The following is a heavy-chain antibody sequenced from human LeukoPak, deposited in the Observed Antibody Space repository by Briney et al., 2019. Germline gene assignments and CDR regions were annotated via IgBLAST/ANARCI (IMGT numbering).Heavy chain of an antibody. Sequence: GGSLRLSCVGSGFTFSGFWMSWSRQAPGKGLEWVASINSDGSEGYYADVVRGRFTISRDNAKNSLYLQINSLRAEDTAVYYCARSSYSSSSSVWGQGTMVTVSS. D-gene: IGHD6-6*01. J-gene: IGHJ3*01. CDR2: INSDGSEG. CDR3: ARSSYSSSSSV. V-gene: IGHV3-7*03. CDR1: GFTFSGFW.